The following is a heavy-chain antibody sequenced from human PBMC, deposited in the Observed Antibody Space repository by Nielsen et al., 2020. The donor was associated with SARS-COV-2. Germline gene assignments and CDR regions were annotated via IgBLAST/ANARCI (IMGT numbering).Heavy chain of an antibody. D-gene: IGHD5-18*01. CDR1: GFTFSSYS. Sequence: GESLKISCAASGFTFSSYSMNWVRQAPGKGLEWVSSISSSSSYIYYADSVKGRFTISRDNAKNSLYLQMNSLRAEDTAVYYCARSSRIQLWFGAFGYWGQGTLVTVSS. J-gene: IGHJ4*02. CDR3: ARSSRIQLWFGAFGY. CDR2: ISSSSSYI. V-gene: IGHV3-21*01.